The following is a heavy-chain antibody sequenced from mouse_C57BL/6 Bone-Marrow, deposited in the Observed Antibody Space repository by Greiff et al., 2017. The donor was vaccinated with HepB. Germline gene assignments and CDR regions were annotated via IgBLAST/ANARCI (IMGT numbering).Heavy chain of an antibody. J-gene: IGHJ3*01. D-gene: IGHD2-4*01. CDR1: GYTFTDYY. CDR2: INPNNGGT. Sequence: EVQLQQSGPELVKPGASVKISCKASGYTFTDYYMNWVKQSHGKSLEWIGDINPNNGGTSYNQKFKGKATLTVDKSSSTAYMELRSLTSEDSAVYYCARDAPRLRFAYWGQGTLVTVSA. CDR3: ARDAPRLRFAY. V-gene: IGHV1-26*01.